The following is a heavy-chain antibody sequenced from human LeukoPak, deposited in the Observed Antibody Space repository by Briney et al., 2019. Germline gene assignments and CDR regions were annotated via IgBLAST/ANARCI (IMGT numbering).Heavy chain of an antibody. Sequence: GGSLRLSCAASGFTFSSYAMHWVRQAPGKGLEWVSVIYSDGNTYYADSMKGRFTISRDNSKNTVYLQINSLRAEDTAVYYCARERHYDSRGYSYYFDHWGQGTQVTVSS. CDR2: IYSDGNT. CDR1: GFTFSSYA. J-gene: IGHJ4*02. D-gene: IGHD3-22*01. V-gene: IGHV3-53*01. CDR3: ARERHYDSRGYSYYFDH.